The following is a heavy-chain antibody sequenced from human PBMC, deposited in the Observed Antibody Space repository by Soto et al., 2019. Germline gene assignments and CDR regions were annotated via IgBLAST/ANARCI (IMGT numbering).Heavy chain of an antibody. CDR3: ARDEGSSSWLDF. J-gene: IGHJ4*02. D-gene: IGHD6-13*01. V-gene: IGHV3-48*01. CDR2: ISSSSSTI. Sequence: EVQLVESGGGLVQPGGSLRLSCAASGFTFSIYSMNWVRQAPGKGMEWVSCISSSSSTIHNADSVKGRFTISRDNAKNSLYLQMNSLRAEDTAMYYCARDEGSSSWLDFWGQGTLVTVSS. CDR1: GFTFSIYS.